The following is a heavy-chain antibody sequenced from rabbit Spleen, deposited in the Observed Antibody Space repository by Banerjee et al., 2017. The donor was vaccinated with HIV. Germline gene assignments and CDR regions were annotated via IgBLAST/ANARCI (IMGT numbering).Heavy chain of an antibody. D-gene: IGHD6-1*01. CDR1: GFSFSGSYY. CDR2: INAGGSGST. Sequence: QSLEESGGDLVKPEGSLTLTCTASGFSFSGSYYMCWVRQAPGKGLEWIACINAGGSGSTWYASWAKGRFTISKTSSTVDLKMTSLTGADTATYFCARGGVYADVGWAFNLWGPGTLVTVS. CDR3: ARGGVYADVGWAFNL. J-gene: IGHJ4*01. V-gene: IGHV1S40*01.